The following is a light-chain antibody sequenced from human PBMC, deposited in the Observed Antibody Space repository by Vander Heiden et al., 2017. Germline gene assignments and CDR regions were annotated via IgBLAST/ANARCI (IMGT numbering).Light chain of an antibody. Sequence: SYALTQPPSVSVSPGQTARITCSGDKLGDKYACWYQQKPGQSPVLVIYQDSKRPSGIPERFSGSNSGNTATLTISGTQARDEADYYCQAWDSSTAHVVFGGGTKLTVL. CDR3: QAWDSSTAHVV. CDR2: QDS. V-gene: IGLV3-1*01. CDR1: KLGDKY. J-gene: IGLJ2*01.